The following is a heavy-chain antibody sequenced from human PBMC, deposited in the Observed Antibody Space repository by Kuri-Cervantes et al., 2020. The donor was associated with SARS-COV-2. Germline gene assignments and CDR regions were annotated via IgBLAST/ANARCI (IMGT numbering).Heavy chain of an antibody. Sequence: LSLTCAASGFTFSDHYMDWVRQAPGKGLEWVGRTRSKANSYTTEYAASVKGRFTISRDDSKNSLYLQMNSLKTEDTAVYYCASAVAGLFDYWGQGTLVTVSS. V-gene: IGHV3-72*01. J-gene: IGHJ4*02. CDR2: TRSKANSYTT. CDR1: GFTFSDHY. CDR3: ASAVAGLFDY. D-gene: IGHD6-19*01.